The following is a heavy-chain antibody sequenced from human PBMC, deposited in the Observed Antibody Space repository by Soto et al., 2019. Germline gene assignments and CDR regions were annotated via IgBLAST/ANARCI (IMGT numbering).Heavy chain of an antibody. J-gene: IGHJ6*03. D-gene: IGHD4-4*01. CDR1: GFTVSSNY. Sequence: EVQLVESGGGLVQPGGSLRLSCAASGFTVSSNYMSWVRQAPGKGLEWVSVIYSGGSTYYADSVKGRFTISRDNSKNTLYLQMNSLRAEDTAVYYCARDYSNYFAYYYYYMDVWGKGTTVTVSS. CDR3: ARDYSNYFAYYYYYMDV. CDR2: IYSGGST. V-gene: IGHV3-66*01.